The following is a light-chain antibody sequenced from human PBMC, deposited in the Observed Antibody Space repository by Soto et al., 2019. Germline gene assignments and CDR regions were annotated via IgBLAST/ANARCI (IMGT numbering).Light chain of an antibody. CDR3: QQLYTYPLT. Sequence: DIQMTQSPSTLSASVGDRVIITCRASQTVERWMAWYQQKPGKAPKLLISDVSTLERGVPSRFSGSGSATEFTLTISGLQPEDFATYYCQQLYTYPLTFGGGTKVDI. CDR2: DVS. V-gene: IGKV1-5*01. CDR1: QTVERW. J-gene: IGKJ4*01.